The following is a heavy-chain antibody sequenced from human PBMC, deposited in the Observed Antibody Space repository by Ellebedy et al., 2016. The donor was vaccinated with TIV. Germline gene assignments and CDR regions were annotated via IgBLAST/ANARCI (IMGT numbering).Heavy chain of an antibody. V-gene: IGHV1-3*01. CDR1: GYTFTSYA. CDR3: ATNPGTAVAGHWFFDL. CDR2: VNPANENR. J-gene: IGHJ2*01. Sequence: AASVKVSCKALGYTFTSYAIHWVRQAPGQRLQWMGWVNPANENRKHSQKFQGRVTITRDTPATTAYMELSSLRSDDTAVYYCATNPGTAVAGHWFFDLWGRGTLVTVSS. D-gene: IGHD6-19*01.